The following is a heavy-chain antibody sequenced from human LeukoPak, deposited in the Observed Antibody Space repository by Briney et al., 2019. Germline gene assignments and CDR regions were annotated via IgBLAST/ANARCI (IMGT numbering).Heavy chain of an antibody. CDR2: ITASGDST. Sequence: GGSLRLSCAGSGFPFSSYPISWVRQPPGKGLEWVSAITASGDSTYSADSVKGRFTISRDNSKNTLYLQMNSLRAEDTAVYYCAKDPPSYCSSTSCSLDYWGQGTLVTVSS. CDR3: AKDPPSYCSSTSCSLDY. J-gene: IGHJ4*02. D-gene: IGHD2-2*01. V-gene: IGHV3-23*01. CDR1: GFPFSSYP.